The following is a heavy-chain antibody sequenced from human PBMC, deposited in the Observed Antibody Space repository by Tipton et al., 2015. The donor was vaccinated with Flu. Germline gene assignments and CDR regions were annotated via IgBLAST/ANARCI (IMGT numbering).Heavy chain of an antibody. CDR1: GDSISRFY. D-gene: IGHD3-16*02. V-gene: IGHV4-4*07. Sequence: TLSLTCTVSGDSISRFYWSWIRQPAGKGLEWIGRLYTSGSTNYNASLKSRVTMSVDTSKNQFSLKLSSVTVADTAVYYCARDYLLGDLSFFDNWGQGTLVTVSS. CDR2: LYTSGST. J-gene: IGHJ4*02. CDR3: ARDYLLGDLSFFDN.